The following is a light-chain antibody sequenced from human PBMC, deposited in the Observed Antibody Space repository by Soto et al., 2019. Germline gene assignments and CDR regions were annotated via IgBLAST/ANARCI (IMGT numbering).Light chain of an antibody. CDR1: QTVSSGF. J-gene: IGKJ2*01. CDR3: QQYGSSPYT. Sequence: EIVLTQSPGTLSVSPGERATVSCRASQTVSSGFLAWYQQKVGQAPRLLIYGASTRATGIPDRFSGSGSGTDFTLTIDRLEPEDFEVYYCQQYGSSPYTFGLGTKVDIX. V-gene: IGKV3-20*01. CDR2: GAS.